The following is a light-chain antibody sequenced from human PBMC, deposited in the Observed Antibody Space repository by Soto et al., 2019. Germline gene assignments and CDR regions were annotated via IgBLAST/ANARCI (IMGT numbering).Light chain of an antibody. J-gene: IGKJ1*01. CDR3: QQYGSSPQT. CDR2: GAS. V-gene: IGKV3-20*01. CDR1: QSVSSSY. Sequence: EIVLTQSPGTVSLSPRERATLSCRASQSVSSSYLAWYQQKPGQAPRLLIYGASSRATGIPDRFSGSGSGTDFTLTISRLDPEDFAVYYCQQYGSSPQTFGQGTKVDIK.